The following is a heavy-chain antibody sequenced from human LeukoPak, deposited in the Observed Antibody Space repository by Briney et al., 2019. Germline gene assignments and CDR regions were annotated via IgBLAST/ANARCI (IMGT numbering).Heavy chain of an antibody. CDR2: ISAYNGNT. V-gene: IGHV1-18*01. Sequence: ASVKVSCKASGYTFTSYGISWVRQAPGQGLEWMGWISAYNGNTNYAQKLQGRVTMTTDTSTSTAYMELRSLRSDDTAVYYCARDLGMQYYYGSGSYSGYWGQGTLVTVSS. CDR1: GYTFTSYG. J-gene: IGHJ4*02. CDR3: ARDLGMQYYYGSGSYSGY. D-gene: IGHD3-10*01.